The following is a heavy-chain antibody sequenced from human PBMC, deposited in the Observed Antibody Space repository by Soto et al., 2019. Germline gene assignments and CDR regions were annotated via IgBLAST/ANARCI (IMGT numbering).Heavy chain of an antibody. J-gene: IGHJ4*02. Sequence: PGGSLRLSCVASGSTFSSYNMHWVRQAPGEGLEWVAVISFDGANKFYADSVKGRFTISRDISRDTLYLQMSSLRDEDTAIYYCARDGYNRGGFDYWGQGTLVTVSS. CDR3: ARDGYNRGGFDY. CDR1: GSTFSSYN. CDR2: ISFDGANK. V-gene: IGHV3-30-3*01. D-gene: IGHD3-10*01.